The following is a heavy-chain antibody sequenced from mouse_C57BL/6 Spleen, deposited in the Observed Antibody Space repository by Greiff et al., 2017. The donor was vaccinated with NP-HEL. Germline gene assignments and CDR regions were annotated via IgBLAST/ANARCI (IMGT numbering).Heavy chain of an antibody. D-gene: IGHD4-1*01. CDR2: ISDGGSYT. V-gene: IGHV5-4*01. CDR1: GFTFSSYA. J-gene: IGHJ2*01. CDR3: ARDARTGPGYFDY. Sequence: EVQGVESGGGLVKPGGSLKLSCAASGFTFSSYAMSWVRQTPEKRLEWVATISDGGSYTYYPDNVKGRFTISRDNAKNNLYLQMSHLKSEDTAMYYCARDARTGPGYFDYWGQGTTRTVSS.